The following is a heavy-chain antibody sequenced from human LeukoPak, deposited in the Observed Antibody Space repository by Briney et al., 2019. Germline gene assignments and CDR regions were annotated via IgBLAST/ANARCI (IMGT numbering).Heavy chain of an antibody. CDR3: ARELWNGYCF. J-gene: IGHJ4*02. Sequence: GGSLRLSCAASGFTFSNYAMHWVRQAPGKGQEHVSAISSSGGSTSYANSVKGRFTISRDNSKNTVYLQMGSLRAEDMAVYYCARELWNGYCFWGQGALVTVSS. V-gene: IGHV3-64*01. CDR2: ISSSGGST. D-gene: IGHD3-3*01. CDR1: GFTFSNYA.